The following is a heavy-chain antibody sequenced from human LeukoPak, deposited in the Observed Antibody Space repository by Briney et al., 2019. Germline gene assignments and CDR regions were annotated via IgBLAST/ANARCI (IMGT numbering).Heavy chain of an antibody. J-gene: IGHJ4*02. CDR3: ARVQQLVREFDY. V-gene: IGHV4-30-2*01. CDR2: IYHRGST. D-gene: IGHD6-13*01. CDR1: GGSISSGGYS. Sequence: PSETLSLTCAVSGGSISSGGYSSSWIRQPPGKGLEWIGYIYHRGSTYYNPSLKSRVPISVDRSKNQFSLKLSSVTAADTAVYYCARVQQLVREFDYWGQGTLVTVSS.